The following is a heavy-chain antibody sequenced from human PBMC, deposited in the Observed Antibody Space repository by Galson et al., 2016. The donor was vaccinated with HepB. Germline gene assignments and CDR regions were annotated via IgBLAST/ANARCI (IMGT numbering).Heavy chain of an antibody. CDR3: ARAAYCSGAACYSEGRGV. CDR1: GNTFSGSG. Sequence: SVKVSCKATGNTFSGSGFSWVRQAPGQGLQWIGWINTYNSDTAYSQSLQGRVTLTTDTSTSTAYMELRSLRSDDTAGYYCARAAYCSGAACYSEGRGVWGQVTTVTFSS. CDR2: INTYNSDT. J-gene: IGHJ6*02. V-gene: IGHV1-18*01. D-gene: IGHD2-15*01.